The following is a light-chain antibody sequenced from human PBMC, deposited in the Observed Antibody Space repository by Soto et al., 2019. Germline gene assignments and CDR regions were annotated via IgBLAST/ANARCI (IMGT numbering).Light chain of an antibody. V-gene: IGKV3-15*01. CDR1: QTIGRN. Sequence: EIVMTQSPATLSVSPGERATLSCRASQTIGRNLAWYQQKPGQAPRLLIYDVSSRATGIPVRFSGSGSGTEFTLTIISLQYSDFALCYCQQYDSWPPFTFGPGTRVDFK. CDR2: DVS. J-gene: IGKJ3*01. CDR3: QQYDSWPPFT.